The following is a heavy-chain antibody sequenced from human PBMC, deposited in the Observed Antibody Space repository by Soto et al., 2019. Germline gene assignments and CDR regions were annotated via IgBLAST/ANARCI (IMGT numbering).Heavy chain of an antibody. Sequence: EVQLLESGGGLVQPGGSLRLSCAASGFTFSSYAMSWVRQAPGKGLEWVSAITGSGGSTYYADSVKGRFTISRDNSKNALYLQKNSLRAEDRAVYYCAKRGPAANFYMDVWGKGTTVTVSS. CDR3: AKRGPAANFYMDV. J-gene: IGHJ6*03. V-gene: IGHV3-23*01. CDR2: ITGSGGST. CDR1: GFTFSSYA. D-gene: IGHD2-2*01.